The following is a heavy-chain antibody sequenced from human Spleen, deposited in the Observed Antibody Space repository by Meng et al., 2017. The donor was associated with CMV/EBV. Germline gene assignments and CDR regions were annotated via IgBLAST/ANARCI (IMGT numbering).Heavy chain of an antibody. V-gene: IGHV3-74*01. CDR3: ARGTGSGWSGAFDI. D-gene: IGHD6-19*01. J-gene: IGHJ3*02. Sequence: GESLKISCAASGFTFSSYWMHWVRQAPGKGLVWVSRINSDGSSTSYADSVKGRFTISRDNAKNSLYLQMNSLRAEDTAVYYCARGTGSGWSGAFDIWGQGTMVTVSS. CDR2: INSDGSST. CDR1: GFTFSSYW.